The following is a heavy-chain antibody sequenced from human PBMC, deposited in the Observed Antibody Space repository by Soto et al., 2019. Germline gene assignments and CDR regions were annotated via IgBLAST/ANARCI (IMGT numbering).Heavy chain of an antibody. CDR2: INAGNGKT. D-gene: IGHD1-26*01. Sequence: QVQLVQSGAEVKKPGASVKVSCKASGYTFNSYVLHWVRQAPGQRLEWMGWINAGNGKTKYSQKLQGRLTFARDTSAITAYMELSSLRSEDTAVYYCARDNVGGELLKGELEYWGQGTLVTVSS. J-gene: IGHJ4*02. V-gene: IGHV1-3*01. CDR3: ARDNVGGELLKGELEY. CDR1: GYTFNSYV.